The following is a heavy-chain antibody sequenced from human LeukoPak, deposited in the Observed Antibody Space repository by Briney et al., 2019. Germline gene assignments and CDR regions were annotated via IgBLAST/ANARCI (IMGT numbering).Heavy chain of an antibody. CDR3: AKDLYSYDGSAYYFPS. J-gene: IGHJ5*02. V-gene: IGHV3-64*01. CDR1: GFTFSSYG. Sequence: GGSLRLSCAASGFTFSSYGMHWGRQAPGKGLEHVSAISYNGGSTYYGNSVKGRFTISRDNSKNTLYLQMGSLRAEDMAVYYCAKDLYSYDGSAYYFPSLGQGTLVTVSS. CDR2: ISYNGGST. D-gene: IGHD3-22*01.